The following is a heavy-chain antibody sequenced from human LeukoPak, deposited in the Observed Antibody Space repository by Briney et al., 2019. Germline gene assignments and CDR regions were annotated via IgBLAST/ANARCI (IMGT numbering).Heavy chain of an antibody. CDR2: IFYSGST. D-gene: IGHD6-13*01. V-gene: IGHV4-39*07. CDR1: SGSISTSNYY. CDR3: ARRAAAAAIQH. J-gene: IGHJ1*01. Sequence: SETLSLTCTVSSGSISTSNYYWGWVRQPPGKALEWIGNIFYSGSTYYSPSLKSRVTISLDTSRNQFSLKLNSVTAADTAVYYCARRAAAAAIQHWGQGTLVTVSS.